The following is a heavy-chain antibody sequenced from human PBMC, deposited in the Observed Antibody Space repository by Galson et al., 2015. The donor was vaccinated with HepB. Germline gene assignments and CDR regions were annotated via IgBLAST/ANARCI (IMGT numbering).Heavy chain of an antibody. D-gene: IGHD6-19*01. CDR1: GFTFDDYT. V-gene: IGHV3-43*01. CDR2: ISWDGGST. J-gene: IGHJ4*02. Sequence: LRLSCAASGFTFDDYTMHWVRQAPGKGLEWVSLISWDGGSTYYADSVKGRFTISRDNSKNSLYLQMNSLRTEYTALYYCAKGYSSGCTDYWGQGTLVTVSS. CDR3: AKGYSSGCTDY.